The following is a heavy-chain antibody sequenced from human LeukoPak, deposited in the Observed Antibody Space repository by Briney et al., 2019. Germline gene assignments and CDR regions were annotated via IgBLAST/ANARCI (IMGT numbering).Heavy chain of an antibody. J-gene: IGHJ6*03. Sequence: GGSLRLSCAASGFTFSSYAMHWVRQAPGKGLEWVAVISYDGSNKYYADSVKGRFTISRDNSKNTLYLQMNSLRADDTAVYYCARTSTYYYYYCMDVWGKGTTVTVSS. CDR3: ARTSTYYYYYCMDV. D-gene: IGHD5/OR15-5a*01. V-gene: IGHV3-30-3*01. CDR1: GFTFSSYA. CDR2: ISYDGSNK.